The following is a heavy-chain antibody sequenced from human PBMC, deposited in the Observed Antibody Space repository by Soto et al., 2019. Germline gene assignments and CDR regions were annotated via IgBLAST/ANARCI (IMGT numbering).Heavy chain of an antibody. CDR1: GFGFNFFG. Sequence: QVQLVESGGGVVQPGTSLRLSCVASGFGFNFFGIHWVRQAPGKGLEWVAGISGDASRIYYADDLKGRVTISRVNSENTLYRQMNSLRPEDTALYYCARDRDAGWFVMDVWGQGTTVTV. V-gene: IGHV3-30*03. J-gene: IGHJ6*02. CDR2: ISGDASRI. CDR3: ARDRDAGWFVMDV. D-gene: IGHD3-10*01.